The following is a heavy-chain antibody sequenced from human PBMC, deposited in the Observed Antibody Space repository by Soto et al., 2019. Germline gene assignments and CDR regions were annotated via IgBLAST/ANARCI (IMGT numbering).Heavy chain of an antibody. D-gene: IGHD1-1*01. Sequence: ASVKVSCKASAYTFTAYYLHWMRQAPGQGLEWMGWINPNTGSTNYAQKFQGCVTMASDTSGSTVYMELTSLKSDDTAVYYCARGPNTGSFDYWGQGTLVTFSS. CDR3: ARGPNTGSFDY. V-gene: IGHV1-2*04. J-gene: IGHJ4*02. CDR1: AYTFTAYY. CDR2: INPNTGST.